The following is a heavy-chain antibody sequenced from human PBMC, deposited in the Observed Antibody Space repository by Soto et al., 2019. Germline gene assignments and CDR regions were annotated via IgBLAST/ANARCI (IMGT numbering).Heavy chain of an antibody. V-gene: IGHV4-59*01. CDR2: IYYSGST. Sequence: PSETQSHTSTVPGGSIGIYYLRLPRTPPGKGLEWIGYIYYSGSTNYNPSLKSRVTISVDTSKNQFSLKLSSVTAADTAVYYCARDPGSDLGYYGMDVWGQGTTVTFSS. J-gene: IGHJ6*02. CDR1: GGSIGIYY. CDR3: ARDPGSDLGYYGMDV. D-gene: IGHD3-10*01.